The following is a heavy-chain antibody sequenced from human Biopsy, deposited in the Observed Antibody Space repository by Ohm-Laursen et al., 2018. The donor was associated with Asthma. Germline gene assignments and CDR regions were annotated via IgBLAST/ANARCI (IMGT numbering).Heavy chain of an antibody. CDR2: INSVFGTT. Sequence: GASVKVSCKSPGGTFNTYVIGWVRQAPGQGLEWMGGINSVFGTTTYPQKFQDRVTITADDSTSTVYMELSSLRSEDTAVYYCARKAGSCISRTCYSLDFWGQGTLATVSS. D-gene: IGHD2-2*01. V-gene: IGHV1-69*13. CDR1: GGTFNTYV. J-gene: IGHJ4*02. CDR3: ARKAGSCISRTCYSLDF.